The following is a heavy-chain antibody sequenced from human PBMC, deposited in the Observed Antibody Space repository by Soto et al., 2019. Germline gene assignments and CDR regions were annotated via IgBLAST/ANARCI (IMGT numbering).Heavy chain of an antibody. CDR1: GDPFYTYG. V-gene: IGHV1-18*01. Sequence: ASVKVSCKASGDPFYTYGISWVRQAPGQRPEWMGWISAYNGQTDYAQNFQGRVTMATDTSTNTAYMESMNLRSDDTDFYYCARDYHEFWNSYFFDPWGPGTLVTVSS. D-gene: IGHD3-3*01. J-gene: IGHJ5*02. CDR3: ARDYHEFWNSYFFDP. CDR2: ISAYNGQT.